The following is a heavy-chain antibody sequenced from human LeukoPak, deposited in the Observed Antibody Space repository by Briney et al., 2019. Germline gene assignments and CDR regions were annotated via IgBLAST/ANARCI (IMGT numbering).Heavy chain of an antibody. D-gene: IGHD5-24*01. CDR3: ARVSGLVGDGYDYWDYFDL. CDR2: IYAGGRV. Sequence: TGGSLRLSCATSGFTFRRSYMTWVRQAPGKGLEWVSLIYAGGRVFYGDSVKGRFTFSRGNLGNSVYLHMNSLRAEDTAVYYCARVSGLVGDGYDYWDYFDLWGQGTLVTVSS. CDR1: GFTFRRSY. J-gene: IGHJ4*02. V-gene: IGHV3-66*01.